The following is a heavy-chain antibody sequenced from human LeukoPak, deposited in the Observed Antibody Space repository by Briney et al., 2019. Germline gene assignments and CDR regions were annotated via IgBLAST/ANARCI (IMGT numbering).Heavy chain of an antibody. CDR3: AHSKEVDYGVHFDY. CDR1: GFSLNTGGVG. Sequence: SGPTLVNPTQTLTLTCTFSGFSLNTGGVGVGWIRQPPGKALEWLALIYWNDNQRFSPSLKSRLTITKDTSKNQVVLTMTDMDPVDTAIYYCAHSKEVDYGVHFDYWGQGTLVTVSS. V-gene: IGHV2-5*01. D-gene: IGHD4-17*01. J-gene: IGHJ4*02. CDR2: IYWNDNQ.